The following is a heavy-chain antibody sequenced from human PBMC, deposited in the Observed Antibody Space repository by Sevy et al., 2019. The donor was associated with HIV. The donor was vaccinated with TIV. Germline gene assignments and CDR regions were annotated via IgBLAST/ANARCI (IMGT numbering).Heavy chain of an antibody. V-gene: IGHV3-53*01. J-gene: IGHJ4*02. CDR3: ARVFGDSSSAYFDY. CDR2: LYSGGST. CDR1: GFTVSSNY. Sequence: GGSLRLSCAASGFTVSSNYMSWVRQAPGKGLEWVSVLYSGGSTYYADSVKGRFTISRDNSKNTLYLQMNSLRAEDTAVYYCARVFGDSSSAYFDYWGQGTLVTVSS. D-gene: IGHD6-6*01.